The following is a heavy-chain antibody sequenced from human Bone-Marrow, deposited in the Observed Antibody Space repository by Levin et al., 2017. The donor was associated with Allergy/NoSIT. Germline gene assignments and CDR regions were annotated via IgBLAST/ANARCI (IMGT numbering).Heavy chain of an antibody. V-gene: IGHV3-11*06. CDR1: GFTFSDYY. J-gene: IGHJ4*02. Sequence: GESLKISCAASGFTFSDYYMSWIRQAPGKGLEWVSYISSSSSYTNYADSVKGRFTISRDNAKNSLYLQMNSLRAEDTAVYYCASETTSNFDYWGQGTLVTVSS. CDR3: ASETTSNFDY. CDR2: ISSSSSYT. D-gene: IGHD4-17*01.